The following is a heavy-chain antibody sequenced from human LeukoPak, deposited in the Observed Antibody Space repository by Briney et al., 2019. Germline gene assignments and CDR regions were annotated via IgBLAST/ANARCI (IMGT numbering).Heavy chain of an antibody. J-gene: IGHJ4*02. CDR3: ARGDMVRGVIFFDC. D-gene: IGHD3-10*01. Sequence: SGTLSLSCTVSSDSIFTSNWWSWVRQPPGKGLEWIGQIFHSGSTSYSPSLKSRVTISMDKSKNQISLRLTSVTAADTAVYYCARGDMVRGVIFFDCWGQGTLVTVSS. CDR2: IFHSGST. V-gene: IGHV4-4*02. CDR1: SDSIFTSNW.